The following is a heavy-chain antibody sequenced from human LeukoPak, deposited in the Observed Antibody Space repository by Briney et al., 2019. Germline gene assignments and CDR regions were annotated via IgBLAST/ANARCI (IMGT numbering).Heavy chain of an antibody. J-gene: IGHJ6*03. CDR3: AKTYGSGSYLTYYYYMDV. D-gene: IGHD3-10*01. CDR1: GFTFSRHG. CDR2: ISPSGDIK. V-gene: IGHV3-23*01. Sequence: PGGSLRLSCVASGFTFSRHGMNWVRQAPGKGLEWVSGISPSGDIKYYVDSVKGRFTVSRDNSKNTLSLQMNSLRAEDTAVYYCAKTYGSGSYLTYYYYMDVWGKGTTVTISS.